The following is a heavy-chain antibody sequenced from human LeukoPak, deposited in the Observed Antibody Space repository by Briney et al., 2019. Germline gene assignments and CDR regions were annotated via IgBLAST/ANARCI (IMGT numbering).Heavy chain of an antibody. CDR1: GYTLTELS. CDR3: ATEPYSSGYPRDSKPSYTFDY. CDR2: FDPEDGET. D-gene: IGHD3-22*01. J-gene: IGHJ4*02. V-gene: IGHV1-24*01. Sequence: ASVKVSCEVSGYTLTELSMHWVRQAPGKGLEWMGGFDPEDGETIYAQKFQGRVTMTEDTSTDTAYMELSSLRSEDTAVYYCATEPYSSGYPRDSKPSYTFDYWGQGTLVTVSS.